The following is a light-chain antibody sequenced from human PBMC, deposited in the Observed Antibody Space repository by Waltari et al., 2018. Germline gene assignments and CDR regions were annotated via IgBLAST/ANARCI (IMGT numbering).Light chain of an antibody. V-gene: IGLV2-23*01. J-gene: IGLJ2*01. CDR1: RSNIGRYNL. Sequence: QSALAQAASVSGFPELSITISCNGTRSNIGRYNLVSWYQHHPGKAPKLFIYQGTKRLSGVSNRFSGSTSGNTASLTVTELQSEDEADYYCCSYAGDNTWIFGGGTRLSVL. CDR2: QGT. CDR3: CSYAGDNTWI.